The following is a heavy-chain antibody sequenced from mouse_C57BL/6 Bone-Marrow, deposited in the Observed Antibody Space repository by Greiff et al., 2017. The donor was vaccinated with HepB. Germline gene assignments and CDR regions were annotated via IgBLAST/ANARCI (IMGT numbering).Heavy chain of an antibody. J-gene: IGHJ2*01. CDR3: ARAITTVVATEDYFDY. CDR2: ISSGSSTI. CDR1: GFTFSDYG. D-gene: IGHD1-1*01. V-gene: IGHV5-17*01. Sequence: VQLKESGGGLVKPGGSLKLSCAASGFTFSDYGMHWVRQAPEKGLEWVAYISSGSSTIYYADTVKGRFTISRDNAKNTLFLQMTSLRSEDTAMYYCARAITTVVATEDYFDYWGQGTTLTVSS.